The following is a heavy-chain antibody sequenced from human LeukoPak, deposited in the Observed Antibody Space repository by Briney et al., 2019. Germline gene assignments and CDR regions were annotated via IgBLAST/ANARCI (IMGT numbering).Heavy chain of an antibody. V-gene: IGHV4-39*01. CDR2: IYYSGST. D-gene: IGHD1-26*01. J-gene: IGHJ4*02. CDR1: GGSISSSSYY. CDR3: ARAGLGSYYGRYYFDY. Sequence: SETLSLTCTVSGGSISSSSYYWGWIRHPPGKGLEWIGSIYYSGSTYYNPSLKSRVTISVDTSKNQFSLKLSSVTAADTAVYYCARAGLGSYYGRYYFDYWGQGTLVTVSS.